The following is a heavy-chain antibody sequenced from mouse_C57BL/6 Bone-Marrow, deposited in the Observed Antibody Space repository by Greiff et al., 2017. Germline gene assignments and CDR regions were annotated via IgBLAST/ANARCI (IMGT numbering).Heavy chain of an antibody. CDR3: AREDDAMDY. CDR1: GYTFTSYW. CDR2: IDPSDSYT. J-gene: IGHJ4*01. Sequence: QVHVKQPGAELVMPGASVKLSCKASGYTFTSYWMHWVKQRPGRGLEWIGEIDPSDSYTNYNQKFKGKSTLTVDKSSSTAYMQHSNLTSEDSAVYYCAREDDAMDYWGQGTSVTVSS. V-gene: IGHV1-69*01.